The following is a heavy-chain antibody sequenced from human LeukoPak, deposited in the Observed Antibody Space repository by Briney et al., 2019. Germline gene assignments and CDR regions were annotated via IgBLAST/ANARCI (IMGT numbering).Heavy chain of an antibody. J-gene: IGHJ4*02. V-gene: IGHV4-39*07. CDR2: IYYSGST. Sequence: SETLSLTCTVSGGSISSSSYYWGWIRQPPGKGLEWIGSIYYSGSTYYNPSLKSRVTISVDTSKNQFSLKLSSVTAADTAVYYCAREHDDYGDNGGSFDYWGQGTLVTVSS. CDR3: AREHDDYGDNGGSFDY. CDR1: GGSISSSSYY. D-gene: IGHD4-17*01.